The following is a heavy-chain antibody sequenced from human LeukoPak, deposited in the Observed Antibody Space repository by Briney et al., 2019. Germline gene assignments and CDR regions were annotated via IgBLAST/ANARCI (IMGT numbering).Heavy chain of an antibody. V-gene: IGHV3-30*02. CDR3: AKDYYGSGSHLDY. D-gene: IGHD3-10*01. Sequence: GGSLRLSCAVSGLTFSSYGMHWVRQAPGKGLEWVAFIRYGGGSQYYADSVKGRFTISRDNSKNRLYLQMNSLRDEDTAIYFCAKDYYGSGSHLDYWGRGTLVTVSS. CDR2: IRYGGGSQ. J-gene: IGHJ4*02. CDR1: GLTFSSYG.